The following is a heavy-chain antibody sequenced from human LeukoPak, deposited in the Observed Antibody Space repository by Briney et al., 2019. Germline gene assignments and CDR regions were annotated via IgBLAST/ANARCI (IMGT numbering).Heavy chain of an antibody. CDR3: ARFSVEMATNYYFDY. D-gene: IGHD5-24*01. V-gene: IGHV4-34*01. CDR1: GGSFSGYY. Sequence: SETLSLTCAVYGGSFSGYYWSWIRQPPGKGLEWIGEINHSGSTNYNPSLKSRVTISVDTSKNQFSLKLSSVTAADTAVYYWARFSVEMATNYYFDYWGQGTLVTVSS. J-gene: IGHJ4*02. CDR2: INHSGST.